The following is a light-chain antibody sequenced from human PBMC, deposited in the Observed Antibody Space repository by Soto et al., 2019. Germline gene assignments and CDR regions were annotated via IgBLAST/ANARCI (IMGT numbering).Light chain of an antibody. J-gene: IGKJ4*01. CDR1: QSLSNF. Sequence: EIVLTQSPATLSLSPGERATLSCRASQSLSNFLAWYQQKPGQAPRLLIYDASNRATGIPARFSGSGSGTDFTLAISSLEPEDFAVYYCQQRYNWTLTFGGGTKVEIK. CDR3: QQRYNWTLT. V-gene: IGKV3-11*01. CDR2: DAS.